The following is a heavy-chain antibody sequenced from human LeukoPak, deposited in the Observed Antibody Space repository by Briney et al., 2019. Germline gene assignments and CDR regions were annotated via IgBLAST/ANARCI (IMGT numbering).Heavy chain of an antibody. D-gene: IGHD3-10*01. Sequence: KTSETLSLTCTVSGGSVSSGSNYWSWIRQPPGKGLEWIGYIYYSGSTNYNPSLKSRVTISVDTSKNQFSLKLSSVTAADTAVYYCSNYYGSGSYYSPMGEYLQHWGQGTLVTVSS. CDR1: GGSVSSGSNY. CDR3: SNYYGSGSYYSPMGEYLQH. CDR2: IYYSGST. J-gene: IGHJ1*01. V-gene: IGHV4-61*01.